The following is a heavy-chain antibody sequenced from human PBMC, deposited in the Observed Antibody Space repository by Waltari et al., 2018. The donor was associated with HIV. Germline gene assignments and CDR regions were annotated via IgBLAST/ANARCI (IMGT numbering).Heavy chain of an antibody. CDR1: GFTFSSYA. V-gene: IGHV3-23*01. Sequence: EVQLLESGGGLVQPGGSLRLSCAASGFTFSSYAMSWVRQAPGKGLEWVSAISGSGGSTYYADSVKGRFTISRDNSKNTLYLQMNSLRAEDTAVYYCAGPYDSSGYYRSNLGQKYYYGMDVWGQGTTVTVSS. CDR3: AGPYDSSGYYRSNLGQKYYYGMDV. J-gene: IGHJ6*02. D-gene: IGHD3-22*01. CDR2: ISGSGGST.